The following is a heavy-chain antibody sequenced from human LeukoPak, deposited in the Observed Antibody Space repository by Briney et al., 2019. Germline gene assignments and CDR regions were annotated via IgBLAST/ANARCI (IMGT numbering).Heavy chain of an antibody. J-gene: IGHJ4*02. D-gene: IGHD1-26*01. Sequence: ASVKVSCKASGGTFSSYAISWVRQAPGQGLEWMGRIIPIFGTANYAQKFQGRVTITANKSTSTACMELSSLRSEDTAVYYCARVSIRWELQNPFLGWGQGTLVTVSS. V-gene: IGHV1-69*06. CDR1: GGTFSSYA. CDR3: ARVSIRWELQNPFLG. CDR2: IIPIFGTA.